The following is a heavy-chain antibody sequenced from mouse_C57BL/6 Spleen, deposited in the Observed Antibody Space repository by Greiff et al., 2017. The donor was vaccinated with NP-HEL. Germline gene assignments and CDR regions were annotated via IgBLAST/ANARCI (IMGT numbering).Heavy chain of an antibody. D-gene: IGHD1-1*01. Sequence: VQLQQSGPELVKPGASVKISCKASGYTFTDYYMNWVKQSHGKSLEWIGDINPNNGGTSYNQKFKGKATLTVDKSSSTAYMELRSLTSEGSAVYYCARDYGSRFDYWGQGTTLTVSS. J-gene: IGHJ2*01. CDR1: GYTFTDYY. CDR3: ARDYGSRFDY. V-gene: IGHV1-26*01. CDR2: INPNNGGT.